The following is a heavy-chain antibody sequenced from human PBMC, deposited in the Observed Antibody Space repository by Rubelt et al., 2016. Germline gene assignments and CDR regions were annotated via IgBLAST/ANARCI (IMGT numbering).Heavy chain of an antibody. V-gene: IGHV4-34*01. CDR3: VRQSGEVVGYNYYGMDV. CDR2: SNPSGST. Sequence: QVQLQQWGAGLLKPSETLSLTCAVYGGSLSGYYWSWIRQSPGKGLEWIGESNPSGSTNYNPSLKSRVTISVDTSKNPFSLKLTSVTAADTAVYYGVRQSGEVVGYNYYGMDVWGQGTTVIVSS. J-gene: IGHJ6*01. CDR1: GGSLSGYY. D-gene: IGHD2-15*01.